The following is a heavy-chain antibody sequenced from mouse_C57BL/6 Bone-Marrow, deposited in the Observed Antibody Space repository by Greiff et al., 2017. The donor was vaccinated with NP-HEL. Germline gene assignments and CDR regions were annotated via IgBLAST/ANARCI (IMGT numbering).Heavy chain of an antibody. CDR1: GFTFNTYA. J-gene: IGHJ3*01. CDR3: VRYDYGFAY. CDR2: ISSKSSNYAT. Sequence: EVQLVESGGGLVQPKGSLKLSCAASGFTFNTYAMHWVCQAPGKGLEWVARISSKSSNYATYYADSVKDRFSISSDDSQSMLCLQMNNLKTEYTAMYYCVRYDYGFAYWGQGTLVTVSA. V-gene: IGHV10-3*01. D-gene: IGHD2-4*01.